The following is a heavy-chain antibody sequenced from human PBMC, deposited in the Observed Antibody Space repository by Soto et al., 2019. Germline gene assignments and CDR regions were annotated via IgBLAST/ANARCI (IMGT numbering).Heavy chain of an antibody. J-gene: IGHJ4*02. CDR3: AKRGGYGISFYDS. V-gene: IGHV3-23*01. Sequence: GGSLRLSCAGTGFNFGGYAMSWVRQAPGKGLEWVSTLSGDGSRAYYADSVRGRFTVSSDNSKSTLYLRMNSLRADDTAIYYCAKRGGYGISFYDSWGQGTLVTVSS. D-gene: IGHD3-16*01. CDR2: LSGDGSRA. CDR1: GFNFGGYA.